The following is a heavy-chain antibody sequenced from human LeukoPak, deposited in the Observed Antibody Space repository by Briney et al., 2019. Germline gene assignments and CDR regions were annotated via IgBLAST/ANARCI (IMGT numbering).Heavy chain of an antibody. V-gene: IGHV3-48*03. D-gene: IGHD6-19*01. CDR1: GFTFRSYA. CDR3: ARDVSYTSGSFDY. J-gene: IGHJ4*02. CDR2: ISGIGTTM. Sequence: GGSLRLSCEASGFTFRSYAMVWVRQAPGKGLEYISYISGIGTTMYHADSVKGRFTISRDNAKNSVFLQMNSLRIKDTAVYYCARDVSYTSGSFDYWGQGTLVTVSS.